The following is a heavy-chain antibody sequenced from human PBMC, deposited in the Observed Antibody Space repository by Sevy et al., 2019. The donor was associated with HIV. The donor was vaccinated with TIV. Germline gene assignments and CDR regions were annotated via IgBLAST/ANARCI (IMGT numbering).Heavy chain of an antibody. CDR3: ARGLYYYDSSGYSDAFDI. CDR1: GYIFKNYW. Sequence: GESLKISCKGFGYIFKNYWIGWVRQVPGKGLEWMGIFYPGNSDVRYSPSFQGHVTISADKSISAAYLQWRSLKASDTAMYFCARGLYYYDSSGYSDAFDIWGQGTMVTVS. D-gene: IGHD3-22*01. J-gene: IGHJ3*02. CDR2: FYPGNSDV. V-gene: IGHV5-51*01.